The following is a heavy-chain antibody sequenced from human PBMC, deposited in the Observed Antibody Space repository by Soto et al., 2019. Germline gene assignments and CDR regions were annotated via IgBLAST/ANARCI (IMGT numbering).Heavy chain of an antibody. D-gene: IGHD3-10*01. Sequence: QVQLVQSGAEVKKPGASVKVSCKASGYTFTDYYIHWVRQAPGQGLEWMGWINPNTGTTAYAQKFQGWVTVTADTSIRTAYMGLNRLKSDDAAIYYCATGEGGVTYYPDGGQGTLVTVSS. CDR2: INPNTGTT. CDR1: GYTFTDYY. V-gene: IGHV1-2*04. J-gene: IGHJ4*02. CDR3: ATGEGGVTYYPD.